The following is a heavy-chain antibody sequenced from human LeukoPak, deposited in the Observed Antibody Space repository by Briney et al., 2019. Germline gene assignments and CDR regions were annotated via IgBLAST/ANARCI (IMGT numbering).Heavy chain of an antibody. CDR2: IIPIFGTA. Sequence: SVKVSCKASGGTFSSYAISWVRQAPGQGLEWMGGIIPIFGTANYAQKFQGRVTITTDESTSTAYMELSSLRSEDTAVYYCANGSRVLRFLEWLSVDYWGQGTLVTVSS. V-gene: IGHV1-69*05. J-gene: IGHJ4*02. CDR1: GGTFSSYA. CDR3: ANGSRVLRFLEWLSVDY. D-gene: IGHD3-3*01.